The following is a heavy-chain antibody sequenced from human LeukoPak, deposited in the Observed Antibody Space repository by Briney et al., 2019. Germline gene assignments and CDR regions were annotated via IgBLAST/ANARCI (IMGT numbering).Heavy chain of an antibody. CDR1: GFTFSSYW. D-gene: IGHD1-26*01. Sequence: PGGSLRLSCAASGFTFSSYWMHWVRQAPGKGLVWVSRINSDGSSRTNADSVKGRFTISRDNSKNTLYLQMNSLRAEDTAVYYCARPTYSGSYYWFDYWGQGTLVTVSS. V-gene: IGHV3-74*01. CDR2: INSDGSSR. J-gene: IGHJ4*02. CDR3: ARPTYSGSYYWFDY.